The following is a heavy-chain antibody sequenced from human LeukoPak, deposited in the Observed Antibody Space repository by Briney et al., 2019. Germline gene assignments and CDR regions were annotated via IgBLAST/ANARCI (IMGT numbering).Heavy chain of an antibody. CDR2: ISAYNGKT. Sequence: ASVKVSCKASGYTFTSYGISWVRQAPGQGLEWMGWISAYNGKTNYAQKLQGRVTMTTDTSTSTAYMELRSLRSDDTAVYYCARDKEGYCSGGSCGAVAFDIWGQGTMVTVSS. J-gene: IGHJ3*02. CDR1: GYTFTSYG. D-gene: IGHD2-15*01. V-gene: IGHV1-18*01. CDR3: ARDKEGYCSGGSCGAVAFDI.